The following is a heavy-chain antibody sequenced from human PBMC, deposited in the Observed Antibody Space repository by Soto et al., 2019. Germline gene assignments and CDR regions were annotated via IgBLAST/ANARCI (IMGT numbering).Heavy chain of an antibody. J-gene: IGHJ6*03. Sequence: GSVKVSCKASGYTFTSYAMHWVRQAPGQRLEWMGWINAGNGNTKYSQKFQGRVTITRDTSASTAYMELSSLRSEDTAVYYCARRGQGVVPAANRTYYYYYMDVWGKGTTVTVSS. V-gene: IGHV1-3*01. CDR2: INAGNGNT. CDR3: ARRGQGVVPAANRTYYYYYMDV. CDR1: GYTFTSYA. D-gene: IGHD2-2*01.